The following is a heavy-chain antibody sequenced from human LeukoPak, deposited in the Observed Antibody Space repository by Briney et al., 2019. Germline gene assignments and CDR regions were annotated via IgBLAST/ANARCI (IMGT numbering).Heavy chain of an antibody. V-gene: IGHV4-39*07. CDR3: ARVALVNQVDY. Sequence: PSETLSLTCTVSGGSISSGTYYWGWIRLPPGKGLEWIGSINYSGSTYYNPSLKSRVTISVDTSKKQFSLKLSSVTAADTAMYYCARVALVNQVDYWGQGTLVIVSS. D-gene: IGHD2-21*01. CDR1: GGSISSGTYY. CDR2: INYSGST. J-gene: IGHJ4*02.